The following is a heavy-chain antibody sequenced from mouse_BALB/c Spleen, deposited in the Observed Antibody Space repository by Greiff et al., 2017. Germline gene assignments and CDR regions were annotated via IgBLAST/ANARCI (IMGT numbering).Heavy chain of an antibody. CDR1: GYTFTDNW. V-gene: IGHV1-69*01. D-gene: IGHD2-3*01. Sequence: QVHVKQPGAELVMPGASVKMSCKASGYTFTDNWMHWVKQRPGQGLEWIGAIDTSDSYTSYNQKFKGKATLTVDESSSTAYMQLSSLTSEDSAVYYCARGLDGYFFDYWGQGTTLTVSS. J-gene: IGHJ2*01. CDR2: IDTSDSYT. CDR3: ARGLDGYFFDY.